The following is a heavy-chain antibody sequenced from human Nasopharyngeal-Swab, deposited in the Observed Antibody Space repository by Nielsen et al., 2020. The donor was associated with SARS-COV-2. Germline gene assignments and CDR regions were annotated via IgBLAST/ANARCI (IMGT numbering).Heavy chain of an antibody. J-gene: IGHJ3*02. CDR1: GGSFSGYY. V-gene: IGHV4-34*01. CDR3: ARRGAGIRGDYARGAFDI. D-gene: IGHD4-17*01. CDR2: INHSGST. Sequence: QTPSLTRAVYGGSFSGYYWSWIRQPPGKGLEWIGEINHSGSTNYNPSLKSRVTISVDTSKNQFSLKLSSVTAADTAVYYCARRGAGIRGDYARGAFDIWGQGTMVTVSS.